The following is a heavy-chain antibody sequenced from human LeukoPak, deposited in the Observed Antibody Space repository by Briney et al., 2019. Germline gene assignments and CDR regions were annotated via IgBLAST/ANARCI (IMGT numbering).Heavy chain of an antibody. CDR3: ATGHSYGCND. D-gene: IGHD5-18*01. Sequence: GGSLRLSRAASGLTFNIFWMHWVRQAPGKGLVWVSLIKGDGSSTTYMDSVKGRFIISRDNAKNTLYLQMNSLRTDDTAVYYCATGHSYGCNDRGRGTLLSVSP. CDR2: IKGDGSST. V-gene: IGHV3-74*01. CDR1: GLTFNIFW. J-gene: IGHJ4*02.